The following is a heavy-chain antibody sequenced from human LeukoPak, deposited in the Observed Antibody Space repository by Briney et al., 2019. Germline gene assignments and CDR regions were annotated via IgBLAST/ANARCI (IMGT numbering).Heavy chain of an antibody. Sequence: GGSLRLSCAASGFDFTTYNMNWVRQAPGKGLEWISSISSSSGRYMYYADSVKGRFTISRDNAKNSLYLQMNSLRAEDTAVYFCVRSNIGGTYVDYWGQGSLVTVSS. D-gene: IGHD2-15*01. CDR2: ISSSSGRYM. V-gene: IGHV3-21*01. CDR1: GFDFTTYN. J-gene: IGHJ4*02. CDR3: VRSNIGGTYVDY.